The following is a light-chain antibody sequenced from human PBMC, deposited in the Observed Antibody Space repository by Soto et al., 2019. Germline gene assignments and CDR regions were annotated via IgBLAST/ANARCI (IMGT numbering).Light chain of an antibody. CDR3: GSWDNILRAYV. Sequence: QSALTQPPSVSATPGQKVTISCSGSGSNLGRNYVSWYQQLPGTAPKLLIYDNVYRFSGIPDRFSASKSGTSATLGITGLQTEDEGDYYCGSWDNILRAYVFGTGTKLTVL. CDR1: GSNLGRNY. J-gene: IGLJ1*01. V-gene: IGLV1-51*01. CDR2: DNV.